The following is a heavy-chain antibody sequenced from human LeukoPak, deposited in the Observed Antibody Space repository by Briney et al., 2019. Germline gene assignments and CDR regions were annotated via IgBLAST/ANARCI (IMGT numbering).Heavy chain of an antibody. CDR1: GGSFSGYY. CDR2: INHSGST. CDR3: ARAVDTALILRYYFDY. D-gene: IGHD5-18*01. V-gene: IGHV4-34*01. J-gene: IGHJ4*02. Sequence: SETLSLTCAVYGGSFSGYYWSWIRQPPGKGLEWIGEINHSGSTNYNPSLKSRVTISADTSKNQFSLKLSSVTAADTAVYYCARAVDTALILRYYFDYWGQGTLVTVSS.